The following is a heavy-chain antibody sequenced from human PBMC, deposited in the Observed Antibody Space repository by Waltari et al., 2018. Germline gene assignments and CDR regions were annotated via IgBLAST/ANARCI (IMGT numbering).Heavy chain of an antibody. J-gene: IGHJ4*02. D-gene: IGHD2-2*01. CDR2: INPSGGST. Sequence: QVQLVQSGAEVKKPGASVKVSCKASGYTFTSYYMHWVRQAPGQGLEWMGIINPSGGSTSYAQKFQGRVTMTRDTSTSTVYMELSSLRSEDTAVYYCARDDGYCSSTSCYPGYWGQGTLVTVSS. V-gene: IGHV1-46*01. CDR1: GYTFTSYY. CDR3: ARDDGYCSSTSCYPGY.